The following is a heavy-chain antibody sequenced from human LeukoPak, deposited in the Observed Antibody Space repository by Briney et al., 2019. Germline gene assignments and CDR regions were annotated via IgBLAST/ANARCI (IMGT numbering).Heavy chain of an antibody. Sequence: GGSLRLSCAASGFTFSSYAMSWVRQAPGKGLEWVSAISGSGGSTYYADSVKGRFTISRDNSKNTLYLQMNSLRAEDTAVYYCARDARGMVRGAVDYWGQGTLVTVSS. CDR1: GFTFSSYA. CDR3: ARDARGMVRGAVDY. D-gene: IGHD3-10*01. V-gene: IGHV3-23*01. J-gene: IGHJ4*02. CDR2: ISGSGGST.